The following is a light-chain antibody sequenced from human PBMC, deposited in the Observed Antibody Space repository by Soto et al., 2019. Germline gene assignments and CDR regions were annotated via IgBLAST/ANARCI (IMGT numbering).Light chain of an antibody. J-gene: IGKJ3*01. CDR3: QQYGSSYT. CDR2: GAS. CDR1: QSVNNNY. Sequence: EIVLTHSPGTLSLSPGERATLSCRASQSVNNNYLAWYQQKPGQPPRLLIYGASSRAIGIPDRFSGGGSGTAFTLTISRLEPEDFAVYYCQQYGSSYTFGPGTKVDI. V-gene: IGKV3-20*01.